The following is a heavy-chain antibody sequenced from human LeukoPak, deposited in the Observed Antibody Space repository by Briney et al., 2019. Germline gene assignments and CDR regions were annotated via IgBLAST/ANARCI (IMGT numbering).Heavy chain of an antibody. CDR3: ARVPPREYSYGYTAYDY. CDR1: GYTFTSYG. CDR2: ISAYNGNT. D-gene: IGHD5-18*01. J-gene: IGHJ4*02. Sequence: ASVKVSCKASGYTFTSYGISWVRQAPGQGLEWMGWISAYNGNTNYAQKLQGRVTMTTDTSTSTAYMGLRSLRSDDTAVYYCARVPPREYSYGYTAYDYWGQGTLVTVSS. V-gene: IGHV1-18*01.